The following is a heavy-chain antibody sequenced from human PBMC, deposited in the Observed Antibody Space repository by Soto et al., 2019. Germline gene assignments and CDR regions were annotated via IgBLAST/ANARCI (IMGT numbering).Heavy chain of an antibody. CDR1: GFSLSNSRMG. J-gene: IGHJ6*02. D-gene: IGHD3-10*01. CDR2: IFSNDEK. V-gene: IGHV2-26*01. Sequence: QVTLKESGPVLVKPTETLTLTCTVSGFSLSNSRMGMSWIRQPPGKALEWLAHIFSNDEKSYSTSLKSRLTISKDTSKSQVVLTMTNMDPVDTATYYCARITMVRGVVVDYQYYYGMDVWGQGTTVTVSS. CDR3: ARITMVRGVVVDYQYYYGMDV.